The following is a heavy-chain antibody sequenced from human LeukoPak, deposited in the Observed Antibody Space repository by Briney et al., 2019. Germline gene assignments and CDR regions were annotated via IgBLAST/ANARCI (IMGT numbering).Heavy chain of an antibody. J-gene: IGHJ4*02. CDR2: INPSGGST. Sequence: ASVKVSCKASGYTFTGYYMHWVRQAPGQGLEWMGIINPSGGSTSYAQKFQGRVTMTRDTSTSTVYMELSSLRSEDTAVYYCAREGSVAGTGNYFDYWGQGTLVTVSS. D-gene: IGHD6-19*01. V-gene: IGHV1-46*01. CDR1: GYTFTGYY. CDR3: AREGSVAGTGNYFDY.